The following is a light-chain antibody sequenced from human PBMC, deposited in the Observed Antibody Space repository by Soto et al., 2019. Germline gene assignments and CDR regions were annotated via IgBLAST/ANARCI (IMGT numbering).Light chain of an antibody. CDR1: SSDVGGYSY. J-gene: IGLJ1*01. CDR3: CSNAGSYTYV. CDR2: DVT. V-gene: IGLV2-11*01. Sequence: QSVLTQPRSVSGSPGQSLTISCTGTSSDVGGYSYVSWYQQHPGKAPKLMIYDVTKRPSGVPDRFSGSKSGNTASLTISGLQAEDEGDYYCCSNAGSYTYVFGTGTKVTVL.